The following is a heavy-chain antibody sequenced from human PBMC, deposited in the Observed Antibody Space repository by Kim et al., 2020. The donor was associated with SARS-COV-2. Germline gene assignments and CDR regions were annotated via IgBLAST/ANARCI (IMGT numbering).Heavy chain of an antibody. D-gene: IGHD6-13*01. J-gene: IGHJ4*02. V-gene: IGHV3-9*01. Sequence: YADSVKGRFTISRDNAKNSLYLQMNSLRAEDTALYYCAKGTGYSSSCKDYWGQGTLVTVSS. CDR3: AKGTGYSSSCKDY.